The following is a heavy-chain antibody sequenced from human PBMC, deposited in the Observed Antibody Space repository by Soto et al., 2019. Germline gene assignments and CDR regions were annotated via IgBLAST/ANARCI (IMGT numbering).Heavy chain of an antibody. J-gene: IGHJ5*02. CDR2: IDPSDSYT. Sequence: PGESLKICCKGSGYSFTSYWISWVRQMPGKGLEWMGRIDPSDSYTNYSPSFQGHVTISADKSISTAYLQWSSLKASDTAMYYCAGEADIVVVPAARMSWFDPWGQGTLVTVSS. D-gene: IGHD2-2*01. CDR1: GYSFTSYW. CDR3: AGEADIVVVPAARMSWFDP. V-gene: IGHV5-10-1*01.